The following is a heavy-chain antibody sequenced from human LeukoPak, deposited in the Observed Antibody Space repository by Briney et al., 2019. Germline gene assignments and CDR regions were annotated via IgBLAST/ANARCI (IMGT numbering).Heavy chain of an antibody. CDR2: IIPIFGTA. CDR3: ARKTMVRGGEYYYGMDV. J-gene: IGHJ6*04. CDR1: GGTFSSYA. D-gene: IGHD3-10*01. V-gene: IGHV1-69*13. Sequence: SVKVSCKASGGTFSSYAISWVRQAPGQGLEWMGGIIPIFGTANYAQKFQGRVTITADESTSTAYMELSSLRSEDTAVYYCARKTMVRGGEYYYGMDVWAKGPRSPSPQ.